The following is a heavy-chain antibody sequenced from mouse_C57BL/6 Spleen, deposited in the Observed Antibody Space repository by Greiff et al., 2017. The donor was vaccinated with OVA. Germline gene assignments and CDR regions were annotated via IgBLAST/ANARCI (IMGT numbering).Heavy chain of an antibody. D-gene: IGHD1-1*01. CDR3: ARRPYGSSYYLDV. CDR2: IYPGSGNT. CDR1: GYSFTSYS. V-gene: IGHV1-66*01. Sequence: QVQLQQSGPELVKPGASVKISCKASGYSFTSYSIHWVKQRPGQGLEWIGWIYPGSGNTKYNEKFKGKATLTADTSSSTAYMQRSSLTSEDAAVYDSARRPYGSSYYLDVWGTGTTVTVSS. J-gene: IGHJ1*03.